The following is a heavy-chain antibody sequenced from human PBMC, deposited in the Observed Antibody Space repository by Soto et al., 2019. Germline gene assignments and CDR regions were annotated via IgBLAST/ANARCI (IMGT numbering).Heavy chain of an antibody. CDR1: GFTFDGYA. Sequence: PGGSLRLSCAASGFTFDGYAMQWVRQVPGKGLEWVSGINWNIGSRGYGDSVKGRFAISRDNAKNSLHLQMNSLSAEDTAFYYCVKDESINWYSGHFRHWGQGTLVTVSS. J-gene: IGHJ1*01. D-gene: IGHD6-13*01. CDR2: INWNIGSR. CDR3: VKDESINWYSGHFRH. V-gene: IGHV3-9*01.